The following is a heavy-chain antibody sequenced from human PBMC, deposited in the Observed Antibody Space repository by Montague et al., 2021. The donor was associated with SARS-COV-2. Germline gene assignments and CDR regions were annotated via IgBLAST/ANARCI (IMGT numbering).Heavy chain of an antibody. V-gene: IGHV4-39*01. CDR3: ARESGSGSYLVY. J-gene: IGHJ4*02. CDR1: GGSISSSSYY. D-gene: IGHD3-10*01. CDR2: IYYSGST. Sequence: SETLSLTCTVSGGSISSSSYYWGWIRQPPGKGPEWIGSIYYSGSTYYNPSLKSRVTISVDTSKNQLSLKLSSVTATDTAVYYCARESGSGSYLVYWGQGTLVTVSS.